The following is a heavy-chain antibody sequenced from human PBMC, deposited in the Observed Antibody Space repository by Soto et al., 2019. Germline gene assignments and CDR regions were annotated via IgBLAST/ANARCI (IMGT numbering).Heavy chain of an antibody. CDR3: AREAYGSGSYYAYFDY. V-gene: IGHV3-30-3*01. D-gene: IGHD3-10*01. J-gene: IGHJ4*02. CDR2: ISYDGSNK. CDR1: GFTFSSYA. Sequence: GGSLRLSCAASGFTFSSYAMHWVRQAPGKGLEWVAVISYDGSNKYYADSVKGRFTISRDNSKNTLYLQMNSLRAEDTAVYYCAREAYGSGSYYAYFDYRRQRTLVTASS.